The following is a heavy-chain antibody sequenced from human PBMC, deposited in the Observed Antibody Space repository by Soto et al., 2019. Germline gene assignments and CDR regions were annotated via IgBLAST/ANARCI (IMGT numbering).Heavy chain of an antibody. Sequence: SETLSLTCAVSGVSLTSGNWWTWVRQSPQRGLEYIGEIFHDGTANYYPSFERRVAMSVDTSRNQFSLKLTSVTAADTAVYFCARLVYDTRLNYMYFDFWGPGTMVTVYS. CDR1: GVSLTSGNW. J-gene: IGHJ4*02. CDR2: IFHDGTA. CDR3: ARLVYDTRLNYMYFDF. D-gene: IGHD3-10*01. V-gene: IGHV4-4*02.